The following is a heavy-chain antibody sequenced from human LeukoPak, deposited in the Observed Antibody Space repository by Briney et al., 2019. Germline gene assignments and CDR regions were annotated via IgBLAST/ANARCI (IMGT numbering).Heavy chain of an antibody. CDR3: AREYYYGSGSYSPLDY. D-gene: IGHD3-10*01. CDR1: GGSFSSYY. J-gene: IGHJ4*02. V-gene: IGHV4-34*01. Sequence: SETLSLTCAVYGGSFSSYYWSWIRQPPGKGLEWIGEINHSGSTNYNPSLKSRVTISVDTSKNQFSLKLSSVTAADTAVYYCAREYYYGSGSYSPLDYWGQGTLVTVSS. CDR2: INHSGST.